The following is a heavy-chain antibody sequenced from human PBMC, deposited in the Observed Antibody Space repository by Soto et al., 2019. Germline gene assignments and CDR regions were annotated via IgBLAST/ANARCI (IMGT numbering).Heavy chain of an antibody. CDR1: GDSVSSRFW. CDR3: ARYNAASGTYYFDY. CDR2: IYHSGSA. J-gene: IGHJ4*02. D-gene: IGHD6-13*01. V-gene: IGHV4-4*02. Sequence: SETLSLTCAVSGDSVSSRFWWSWVRQSPGKGLEWIGEIYHSGSANYNPSLKSRVTMSVDNSKNQFSLKLNSVTAADTAVYYCARYNAASGTYYFDYWGQGTLVTGSS.